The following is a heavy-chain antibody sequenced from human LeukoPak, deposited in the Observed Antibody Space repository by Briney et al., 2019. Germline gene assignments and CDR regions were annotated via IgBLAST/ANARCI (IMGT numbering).Heavy chain of an antibody. D-gene: IGHD3-10*01. Sequence: SETLSLTCTVSGVSVSSGSYYWSWIRQPPGKGLEWIGYIYYSGSAKYNPSLKSRVTISVDTSKNQFSLKLTSVTAADTAVCYCARGFGDWGLSWFDPWGQGTLVTVSS. V-gene: IGHV4-61*01. CDR1: GVSVSSGSYY. CDR3: ARGFGDWGLSWFDP. CDR2: IYYSGSA. J-gene: IGHJ5*02.